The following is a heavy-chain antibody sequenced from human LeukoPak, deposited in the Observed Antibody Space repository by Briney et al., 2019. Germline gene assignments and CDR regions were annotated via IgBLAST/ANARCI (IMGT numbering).Heavy chain of an antibody. J-gene: IGHJ6*02. CDR3: ARDLIAAATYYYYYGMDV. Sequence: PGRSLRLSCAASGFTFSSYAMHWVRQAPGKGLEWVAVISYDGSNKYYADSVKGRFTISRDNSKNTLYLQMNSLRAEDTAVYYCARDLIAAATYYYYYGMDVWGQGTTVTVSS. CDR2: ISYDGSNK. D-gene: IGHD6-13*01. CDR1: GFTFSSYA. V-gene: IGHV3-30-3*01.